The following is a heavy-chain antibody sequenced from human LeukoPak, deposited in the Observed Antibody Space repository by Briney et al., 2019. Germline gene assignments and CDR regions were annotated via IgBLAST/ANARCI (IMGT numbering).Heavy chain of an antibody. J-gene: IGHJ4*02. CDR2: ISGSGGNT. CDR3: AKVRSGYYYDY. CDR1: GFTFSSSA. D-gene: IGHD3-22*01. V-gene: IGHV3-23*01. Sequence: GGSLRLSCAASGFTFSSSAMSWVRQAPGKGLEWVSLISGSGGNTYYADSVRGRFTISRDNSKNTLYLQMNSLRAEDTAVYYCAKVRSGYYYDYWGQGTLATVSS.